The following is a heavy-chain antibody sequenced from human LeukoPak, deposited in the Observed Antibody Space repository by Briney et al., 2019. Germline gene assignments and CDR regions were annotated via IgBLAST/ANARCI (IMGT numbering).Heavy chain of an antibody. D-gene: IGHD3-22*01. J-gene: IGHJ3*02. Sequence: GGSLRLSCAASGFILSNYRMNWVRQAPGKGLEWVSGISGSGGSTFYADSVKGRFTISRDKSKNTLYLQMNSLRAEDTAVYYCAKTKITLIVVANPNSGALDIWGQGTMVTVSS. CDR3: AKTKITLIVVANPNSGALDI. CDR1: GFILSNYR. V-gene: IGHV3-23*01. CDR2: ISGSGGST.